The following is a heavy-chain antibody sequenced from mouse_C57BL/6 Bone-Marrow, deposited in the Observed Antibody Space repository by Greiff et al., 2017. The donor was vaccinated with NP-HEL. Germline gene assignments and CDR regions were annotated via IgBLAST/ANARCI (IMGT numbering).Heavy chain of an antibody. J-gene: IGHJ3*01. CDR2: IHPSDSDT. V-gene: IGHV1-74*01. Sequence: VQLQQPGAELVKPGASVKLSCKASGYTFTSYWMHWVKQRPGQGLEWIGRIHPSDSDTNYNQKFNGKATLTVDKSSSTAYMQLSSLTSEDSAVYYCAPHYGYDGPWFAYWGQGTLVTVSA. D-gene: IGHD2-2*01. CDR3: APHYGYDGPWFAY. CDR1: GYTFTSYW.